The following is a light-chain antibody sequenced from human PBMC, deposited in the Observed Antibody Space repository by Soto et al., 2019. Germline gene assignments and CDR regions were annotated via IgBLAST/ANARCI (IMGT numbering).Light chain of an antibody. CDR3: SSYTSSSTYV. V-gene: IGLV2-14*01. CDR2: DVS. J-gene: IGLJ1*01. CDR1: SSDVGDYNY. Sequence: QSALTQPASVSGSPGQSITISCTGTSSDVGDYNYVSWYQQHPGKAPKLMIFDVSNRPSGVSNRFSGSKSGNTASLTISELQAEDEADYYRSSYTSSSTYVFGTGTKVTVL.